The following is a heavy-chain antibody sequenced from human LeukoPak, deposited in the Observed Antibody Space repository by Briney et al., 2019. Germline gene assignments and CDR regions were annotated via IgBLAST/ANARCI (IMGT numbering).Heavy chain of an antibody. D-gene: IGHD1-26*01. V-gene: IGHV3-23*01. CDR1: GFIFSSYA. J-gene: IGHJ4*02. CDR3: AKAWEWELLSKQYPGDY. CDR2: ISGSGGSR. Sequence: GGSLRLSCAASGFIFSSYAMSWVRQAPGKGLEWVSGISGSGGSRYYVDSEKGRFTISRDNSKNTLYLQMNSLRAEDTAVYYCAKAWEWELLSKQYPGDYRGQGTLVTVSS.